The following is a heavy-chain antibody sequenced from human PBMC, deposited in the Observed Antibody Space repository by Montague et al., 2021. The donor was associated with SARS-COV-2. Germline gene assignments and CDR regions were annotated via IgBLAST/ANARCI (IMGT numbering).Heavy chain of an antibody. D-gene: IGHD5/OR15-5a*01. V-gene: IGHV4-4*02. CDR2: IYHTGAT. CDR3: AGLILVTSEGLSVSQYLDY. Sequence: SETLSLTCAVSGDSINNNNWWSWVRQSPGKGLEWIGEIYHTGATNYNPSLKSRVTMSLDKSNNRFSLILTSVTAADTAVYYCAGLILVTSEGLSVSQYLDYWGQGTPVTVSS. CDR1: GDSINNNNW. J-gene: IGHJ4*02.